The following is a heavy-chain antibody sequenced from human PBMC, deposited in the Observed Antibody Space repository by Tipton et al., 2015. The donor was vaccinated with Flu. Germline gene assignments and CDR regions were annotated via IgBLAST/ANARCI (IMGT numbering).Heavy chain of an antibody. D-gene: IGHD3-9*01. J-gene: IGHJ6*02. CDR3: ARGSMLTGYYNPYLYYYYGMDV. V-gene: IGHV3-7*04. Sequence: SLRLSCAASGFTFSSYWMSWVRQAPGKGLEWVANIKQDGSEKYYVDSVKGRFAISRGNSKNTLYLQMNSLRAEDTAVYYCARGSMLTGYYNPYLYYYYGMDVWGQGTTVTVSS. CDR1: GFTFSSYW. CDR2: IKQDGSEK.